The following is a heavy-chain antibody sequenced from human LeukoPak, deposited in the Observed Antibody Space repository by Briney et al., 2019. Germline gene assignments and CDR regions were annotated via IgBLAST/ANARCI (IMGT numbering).Heavy chain of an antibody. Sequence: GGSLRLSCAASGFTFSSYSMNWVRQAPGKGLEWVSYISSSSSTIYYADSVKGRFTISRNNSKNTLFLQMNSLRAEDTAVYYCAKEDYGDIYWYFDLWGRGTLVTVSS. CDR3: AKEDYGDIYWYFDL. J-gene: IGHJ2*01. D-gene: IGHD4-17*01. V-gene: IGHV3-48*01. CDR2: ISSSSSTI. CDR1: GFTFSSYS.